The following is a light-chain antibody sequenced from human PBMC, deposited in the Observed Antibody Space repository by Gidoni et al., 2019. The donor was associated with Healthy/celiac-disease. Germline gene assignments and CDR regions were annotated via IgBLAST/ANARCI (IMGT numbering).Light chain of an antibody. CDR3: QQYNSNSST. CDR2: KAS. V-gene: IGKV1-5*03. J-gene: IGKJ5*01. Sequence: DIQMTQSPSTLSASVGDRVTITCLASQSISSWLAWYQQKPGKAPKLLIYKASSLESGVPSRFSGSGSGTEFTLTISSLQPDDFATYYCQQYNSNSSTFGQGTRVEIK. CDR1: QSISSW.